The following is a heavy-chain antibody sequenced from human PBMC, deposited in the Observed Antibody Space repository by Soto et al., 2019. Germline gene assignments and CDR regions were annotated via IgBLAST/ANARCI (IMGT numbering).Heavy chain of an antibody. V-gene: IGHV3-23*01. Sequence: PGGSLRLSCAASGFTFSSYAMSWVRQAPGKGLEWVSAISGSGGSTYYADSVKGRFTISRDNSKNTLYLQMNSLRAEDTAVYYCARGGSDSSSWDRSDLGWFDPWGQGTLVTVSS. CDR3: ARGGSDSSSWDRSDLGWFDP. CDR2: ISGSGGST. CDR1: GFTFSSYA. J-gene: IGHJ5*02. D-gene: IGHD6-13*01.